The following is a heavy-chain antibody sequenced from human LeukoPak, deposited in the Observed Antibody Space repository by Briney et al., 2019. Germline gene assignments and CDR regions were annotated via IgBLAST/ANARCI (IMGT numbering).Heavy chain of an antibody. CDR1: GYTFTGYY. V-gene: IGHV1-2*02. Sequence: GASVKVSCKASGYTFTGYYMLWVRQAPGQGLEWMGWINPNSGGTKYAQMFQGRVTMTRDKYISTAYIELSRLRSDDTAVYYCSRSPHYSNHYYYYMDVWGKGTTVTVSS. CDR2: INPNSGGT. J-gene: IGHJ6*03. D-gene: IGHD4-11*01. CDR3: SRSPHYSNHYYYYMDV.